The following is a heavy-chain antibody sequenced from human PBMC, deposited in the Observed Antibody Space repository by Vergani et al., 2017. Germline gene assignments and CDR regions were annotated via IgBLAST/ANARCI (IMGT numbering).Heavy chain of an antibody. CDR2: ISSNGGST. J-gene: IGHJ6*02. D-gene: IGHD6-6*01. V-gene: IGHV3-64*01. Sequence: EVQLVESGGGLVQPGGSLRLSCAASGFTFSSYAMHWVRQAPGKGLEYVSAISSNGGSTYYANSVKGRFTISRDNSKNTLYLQMGSLRDEDMAVYYCARGSSYHYYYGMDVCGHWTTVTVSS. CDR3: ARGSSYHYYYGMDV. CDR1: GFTFSSYA.